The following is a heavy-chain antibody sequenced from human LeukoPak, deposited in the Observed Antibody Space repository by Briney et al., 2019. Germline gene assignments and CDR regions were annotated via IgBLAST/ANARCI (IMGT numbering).Heavy chain of an antibody. CDR1: GGSISSYH. J-gene: IGHJ2*01. D-gene: IGHD3-16*01. CDR3: ARWGEVYWYFDL. CDR2: FYYSGST. Sequence: SETLSLTCTVSGGSISSYHWSWIRQPPGKGLEWIGFFYYSGSTNYNPSLKSRVTISADTSKNQFSLKLSSVTAADTAVYYCARWGEVYWYFDLWGRGTLVTVSS. V-gene: IGHV4-59*08.